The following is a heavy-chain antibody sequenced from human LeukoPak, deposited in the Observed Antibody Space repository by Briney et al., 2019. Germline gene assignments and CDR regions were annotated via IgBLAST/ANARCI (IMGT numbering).Heavy chain of an antibody. CDR1: GYTFNNYG. J-gene: IGHJ4*02. Sequence: ASVKVSCKASGYTFNNYGITWVRQAPGQGLEWMGWISAYNGDTKYAQKFQGRITMATDTSANTAYMELRSLRSDDTAVYFCARDPSNTSGFRIYFDYWGQGTLVTVSS. CDR2: ISAYNGDT. CDR3: ARDPSNTSGFRIYFDY. V-gene: IGHV1-18*01. D-gene: IGHD3-22*01.